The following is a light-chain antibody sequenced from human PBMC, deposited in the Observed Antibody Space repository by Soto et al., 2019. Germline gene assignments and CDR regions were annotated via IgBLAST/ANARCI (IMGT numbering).Light chain of an antibody. CDR3: QQYNNWPPFN. CDR1: QSVSSN. V-gene: IGKV3-15*01. Sequence: EIVLTQAVATLSVSPRERATLSCRASQSVSSNLAWYQQKPGQAPRLLIYGASTRATGIPARFSGSGSGTEFTLTISSLQSEDFAVYYCQQYNNWPPFNFGPGTKVDIK. J-gene: IGKJ3*01. CDR2: GAS.